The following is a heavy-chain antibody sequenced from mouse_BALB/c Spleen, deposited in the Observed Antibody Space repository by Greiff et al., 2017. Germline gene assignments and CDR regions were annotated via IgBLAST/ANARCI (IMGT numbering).Heavy chain of an antibody. J-gene: IGHJ3*01. Sequence: VQLQQSGAELVRPGVSVKISCKGSGYTFTDYAMHWVKQSHAKSLEWIGVISTYYGDASYNQKFKGKATMTVDKSSSTAYMELARLTSEDSAIYYCATTGRGAWFAYWGQGTLVTVSA. D-gene: IGHD1-1*01. V-gene: IGHV1S137*01. CDR1: GYTFTDYA. CDR3: ATTGRGAWFAY. CDR2: ISTYYGDA.